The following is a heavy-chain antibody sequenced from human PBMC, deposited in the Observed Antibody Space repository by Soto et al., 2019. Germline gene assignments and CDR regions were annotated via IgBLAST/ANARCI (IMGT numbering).Heavy chain of an antibody. CDR3: ARTSGGRIMITFGGVIPHFDY. J-gene: IGHJ4*02. D-gene: IGHD3-16*02. CDR1: GGSISSYY. V-gene: IGHV4-59*12. CDR2: IYYSGST. Sequence: SETLSLTCTVSGGSISSYYWSWIRQPPGKGLEWIGYIYYSGSTNYNPSLKSRVTISVDTSKNQFSLKLSSVTAADTAVYYCARTSGGRIMITFGGVIPHFDYWGQGTLVTVSS.